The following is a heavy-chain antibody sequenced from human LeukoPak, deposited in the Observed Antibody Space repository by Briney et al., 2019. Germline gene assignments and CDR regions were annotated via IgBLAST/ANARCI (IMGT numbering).Heavy chain of an antibody. CDR3: ARGAAPDLYYFAY. Sequence: PGGSLRLSCAASGFTFSSYEMNWVRQAPGKGLEWVSYISSSGSTIHYADSVKGRFTISRDNAKSTLYLQLNSLRADDTAVYYCARGAAPDLYYFAYWAQGTLVTVSS. J-gene: IGHJ4*02. CDR2: ISSSGSTI. CDR1: GFTFSSYE. D-gene: IGHD6-13*01. V-gene: IGHV3-48*03.